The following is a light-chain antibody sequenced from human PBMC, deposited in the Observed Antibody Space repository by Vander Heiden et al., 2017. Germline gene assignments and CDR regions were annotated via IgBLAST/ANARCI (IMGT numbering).Light chain of an antibody. J-gene: IGKJ3*01. V-gene: IGKV1-27*01. Sequence: DIQITQSPSSLSASVGDTLVITCRASQGISNYLAWYHQRPGQVPKLLIYAAYTLQAGVPSRFRGGGSGTDFTLTISGLQPEDVATYYCQKYNTGVTFGPGTKVDLK. CDR3: QKYNTGVT. CDR2: AAY. CDR1: QGISNY.